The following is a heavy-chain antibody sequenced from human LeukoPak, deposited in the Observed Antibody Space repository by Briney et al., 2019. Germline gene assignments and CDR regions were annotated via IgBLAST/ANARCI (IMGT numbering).Heavy chain of an antibody. D-gene: IGHD6-19*01. CDR2: ISWNSGSI. Sequence: GRSLRLSCAASGFTFDDYAMHGVRQAPGKGLEWVSGISWNSGSIGYADSVKGRFTISRDNAKNSLYLQMNSLRAEDTALYYCATKPAVAGIDYWGQGTLVTVSS. CDR1: GFTFDDYA. CDR3: ATKPAVAGIDY. J-gene: IGHJ4*02. V-gene: IGHV3-9*01.